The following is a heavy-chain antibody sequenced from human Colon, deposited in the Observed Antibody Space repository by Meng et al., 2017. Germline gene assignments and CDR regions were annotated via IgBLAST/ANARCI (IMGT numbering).Heavy chain of an antibody. CDR2: ISADTGNT. CDR3: ARGVVARGSNWFDS. CDR1: GYTFHTYG. J-gene: IGHJ5*01. V-gene: IGHV1-18*01. Sequence: GLRVHVWHEVKTPGAAVKASCTASGYTFHTYGIPWVRQAPGQGLEWMGWISADTGNTNSAQKFQGRVTLTTDTSTNRAYMELRSLRSDDTAVYYCARGVVARGSNWFDSWGQGTLVTVSS. D-gene: IGHD3-10*01.